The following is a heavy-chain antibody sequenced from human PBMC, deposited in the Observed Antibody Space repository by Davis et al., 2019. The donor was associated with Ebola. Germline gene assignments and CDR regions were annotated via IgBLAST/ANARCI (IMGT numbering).Heavy chain of an antibody. CDR1: GYTFTSYA. J-gene: IGHJ4*02. CDR2: MNPNSGNT. Sequence: ASVKVSCKASGYTFTSYAMHWVRQAPGQRLEWMGWMNPNSGNTGYAQKFQARVTMTRNTSISTAYMELSSLRSEDTAVYYCARAVGKYCSSTSCYRWVYYFDYWGQGTLVTVSS. V-gene: IGHV1-8*02. CDR3: ARAVGKYCSSTSCYRWVYYFDY. D-gene: IGHD2-2*02.